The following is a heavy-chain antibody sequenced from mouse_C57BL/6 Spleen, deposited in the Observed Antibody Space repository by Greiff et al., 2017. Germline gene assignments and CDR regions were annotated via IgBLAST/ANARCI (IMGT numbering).Heavy chain of an antibody. CDR3: TTYGNYRLYYAMDY. V-gene: IGHV14-1*01. J-gene: IGHJ4*01. Sequence: VQLQQSGAELVRPGASVKLSCTASGFNIKDYYMHWVKQRPEQGLEWIGRIDPEDGDTEYAPKFQGKATMTAYTSSNTAYLQLSSLTSEDTAVYYCTTYGNYRLYYAMDYWGQGTSVTVSS. D-gene: IGHD2-1*01. CDR2: IDPEDGDT. CDR1: GFNIKDYY.